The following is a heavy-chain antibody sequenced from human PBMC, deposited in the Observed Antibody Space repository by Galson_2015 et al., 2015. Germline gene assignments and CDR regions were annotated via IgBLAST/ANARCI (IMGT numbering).Heavy chain of an antibody. CDR1: GGSISSYY. Sequence: ETLSLTCTVSGGSISSYYWSWIRQPPGKGLEWIGEIYHSGSTNYNPSLKSRVTISVDKSKNQFSLKLSSVTAADTAVYYCARESQYSSGWIPDYWGQGTLVTVSS. D-gene: IGHD6-19*01. V-gene: IGHV4-59*12. CDR3: ARESQYSSGWIPDY. CDR2: IYHSGST. J-gene: IGHJ4*02.